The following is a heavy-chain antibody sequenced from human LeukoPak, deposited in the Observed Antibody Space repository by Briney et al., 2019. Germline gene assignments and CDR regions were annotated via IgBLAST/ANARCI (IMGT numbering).Heavy chain of an antibody. Sequence: ASVKVSCMASGYTFTGYYMHWVRQAPGQGLEWMGWINPNSGDTNYAQKFQGRVTMTRDTSITTAYMELSRLRSDDTAVYYCAAADDYYYMDVWGKGTTVTVSS. CDR2: INPNSGDT. V-gene: IGHV1-2*02. CDR1: GYTFTGYY. CDR3: AAADDYYYMDV. D-gene: IGHD6-13*01. J-gene: IGHJ6*03.